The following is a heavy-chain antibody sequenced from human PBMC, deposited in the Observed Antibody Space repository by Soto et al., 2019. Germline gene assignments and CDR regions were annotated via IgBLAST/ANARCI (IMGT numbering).Heavy chain of an antibody. CDR2: ISSSSSYI. CDR1: GFTFSSYS. V-gene: IGHV3-21*01. CDR3: ARDNLIAQWLVLGYYGMDV. D-gene: IGHD6-19*01. Sequence: PGGSLRLSCAASGFTFSSYSMNWVRQAPGKGLEWVSSISSSSSYIYYADSVKGRFTISRDNAKNSLYLQMNSLRAEDTAVYYCARDNLIAQWLVLGYYGMDVWGQGTTVTVSS. J-gene: IGHJ6*02.